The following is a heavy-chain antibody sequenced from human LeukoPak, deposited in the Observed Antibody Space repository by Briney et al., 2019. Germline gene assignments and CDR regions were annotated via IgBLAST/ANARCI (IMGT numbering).Heavy chain of an antibody. CDR3: ARERDSSWSYGPADY. Sequence: ASVKVSCKASGYSFTSYGISWVRQAPGQGLEWMGWISPYNGNTNYAQKLQGRVTMTTDTSTSTAYMELRSLRSDDTAVYYCARERDSSWSYGPADYWGQGTLVTVSS. V-gene: IGHV1-18*01. CDR1: GYSFTSYG. J-gene: IGHJ4*02. D-gene: IGHD6-13*01. CDR2: ISPYNGNT.